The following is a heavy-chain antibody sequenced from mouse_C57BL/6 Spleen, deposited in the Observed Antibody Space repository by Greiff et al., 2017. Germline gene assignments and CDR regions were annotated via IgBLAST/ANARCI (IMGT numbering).Heavy chain of an antibody. CDR2: IHPNSGST. V-gene: IGHV1-64*01. CDR1: GYTFTSYW. D-gene: IGHD1-1*01. J-gene: IGHJ3*01. CDR3: ARRDYGSPWFAY. Sequence: QVQLQQPGAELVKPGASVQLSCKASGYTFTSYWMHWVKQRPGQGLEWIGMIHPNSGSTNYNEKFKSKAPLTVDKSSSTAYMQLSSLTSEDSAVYYCARRDYGSPWFAYWGQGTLVTVSA.